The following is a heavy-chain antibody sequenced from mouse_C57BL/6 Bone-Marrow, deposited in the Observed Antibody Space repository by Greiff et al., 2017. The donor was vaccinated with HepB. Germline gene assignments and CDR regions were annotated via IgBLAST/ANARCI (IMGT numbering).Heavy chain of an antibody. Sequence: EVKLVESGGGLVQPGGSLSLSCAASGFTFTDYYMSWVRQPPGKALEWLGFIRNKANGYTTEYSASVKGRFTISRDNSQSILYLQMNALRAEDSATYYCARWVYYVNSFYAMDYWGQGTSVTVSS. CDR3: ARWVYYVNSFYAMDY. D-gene: IGHD2-1*01. V-gene: IGHV7-3*01. CDR2: IRNKANGYTT. J-gene: IGHJ4*01. CDR1: GFTFTDYY.